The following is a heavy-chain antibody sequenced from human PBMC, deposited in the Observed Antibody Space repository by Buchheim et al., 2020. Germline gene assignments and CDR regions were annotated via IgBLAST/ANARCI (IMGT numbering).Heavy chain of an antibody. CDR2: IKQDGSEK. Sequence: EVQLVESGGGLVQPGGSLRLSCAASGFTFSSYWMSWVRQAPGKGLEWVANIKQDGSEKYYVDSVKGRITISRDNAKNSVYLQMNSLRDEDTAVYYCARDLIASSSWFLTDYWGQGTL. J-gene: IGHJ4*02. CDR3: ARDLIASSSWFLTDY. CDR1: GFTFSSYW. V-gene: IGHV3-7*01. D-gene: IGHD6-13*01.